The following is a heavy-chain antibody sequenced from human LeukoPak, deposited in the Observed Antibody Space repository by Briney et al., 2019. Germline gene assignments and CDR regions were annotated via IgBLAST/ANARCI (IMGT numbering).Heavy chain of an antibody. Sequence: SETLSLTCTVSGGSISSGGYYWSWIRQHPGKGLEWIGYIYYSGSTYYNPSLKSRVTISVDTSKNQFSLKLSSVTAADTAVYYCARADSGSYDRWGQGTLVTVSS. D-gene: IGHD1-26*01. J-gene: IGHJ5*02. CDR3: ARADSGSYDR. CDR2: IYYSGST. V-gene: IGHV4-31*03. CDR1: GGSISSGGYY.